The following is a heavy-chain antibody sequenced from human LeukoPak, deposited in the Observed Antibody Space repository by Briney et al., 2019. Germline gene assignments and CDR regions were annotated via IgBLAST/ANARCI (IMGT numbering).Heavy chain of an antibody. D-gene: IGHD4-17*01. CDR2: IKQDGSEK. CDR1: GLTFSTYW. V-gene: IGHV3-7*04. Sequence: TGGSLRLSCAASGLTFSTYWMDWVRQAPGKGLEWVANIKQDGSEKYYVDSVKGRFTISRDNAKNSLYPQMNSLRVEDTAVYYCARDKYGAYFDSWGQGILVTVSS. CDR3: ARDKYGAYFDS. J-gene: IGHJ4*02.